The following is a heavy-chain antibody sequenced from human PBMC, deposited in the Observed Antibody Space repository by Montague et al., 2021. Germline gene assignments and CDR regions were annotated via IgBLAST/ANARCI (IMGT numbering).Heavy chain of an antibody. J-gene: IGHJ4*02. CDR3: ASDRGPFDY. Sequence: SETLSLTCGVYGGSLSDYYWTWIRQPPEKGLEWIGEVRHIGSTNYNPSLKSRVTMSVDTSKNQFSLKLRSVTAADTAVYYCASDRGPFDYWGQGTVVAVS. CDR2: VRHIGST. D-gene: IGHD3-10*01. CDR1: GGSLSDYY. V-gene: IGHV4-34*01.